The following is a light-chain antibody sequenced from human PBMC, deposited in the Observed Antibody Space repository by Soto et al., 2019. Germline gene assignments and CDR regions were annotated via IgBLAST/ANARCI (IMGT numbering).Light chain of an antibody. CDR2: GAS. Sequence: LVVTQSPATLSVSPGQKVTLSCRASQNVATHLAWYQQRPGQAPRLLIYGASTRATGISARFSGSGSGTAFTLTINHPQSEDSAISYCQPYDKWPPITFGGGAKIEIK. J-gene: IGKJ4*01. CDR1: QNVATH. CDR3: QPYDKWPPIT. V-gene: IGKV3-15*01.